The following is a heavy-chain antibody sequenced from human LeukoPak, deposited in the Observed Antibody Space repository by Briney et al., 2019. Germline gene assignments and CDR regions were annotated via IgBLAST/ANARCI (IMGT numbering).Heavy chain of an antibody. CDR1: GFTFDDYA. CDR3: AKDMIAVDGTYYYGMDV. Sequence: GGSLRLSCAASGFTFDDYAMHWVRQAPGKGLEWVSLISGDGGSTYYADSVKGRFTISRDNSKNSLYLQMNSLRTEDTALYYCAKDMIAVDGTYYYGMDVWGQGTTVTVSS. V-gene: IGHV3-43*02. CDR2: ISGDGGST. J-gene: IGHJ6*02. D-gene: IGHD6-19*01.